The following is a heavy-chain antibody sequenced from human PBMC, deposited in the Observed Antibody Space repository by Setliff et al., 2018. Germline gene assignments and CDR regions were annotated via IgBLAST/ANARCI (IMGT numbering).Heavy chain of an antibody. V-gene: IGHV1-69*10. J-gene: IGHJ6*02. CDR3: ARDLITGTTEYYYGMDV. CDR2: IIPILGIP. CDR1: GGTFSSYG. Sequence: ASVKVSCKASGGTFSSYGISWVRQAPGQGLEWMGGIIPILGIPNYAQKFQGRVTMTRNTSISTAYMELSSLRSEDTAVYYCARDLITGTTEYYYGMDVWGQGTTVTVSS. D-gene: IGHD1-20*01.